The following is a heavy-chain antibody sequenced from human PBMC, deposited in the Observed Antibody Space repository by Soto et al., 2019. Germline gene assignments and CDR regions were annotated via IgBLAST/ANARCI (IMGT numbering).Heavy chain of an antibody. V-gene: IGHV4-30-2*01. CDR2: IYHSGST. CDR3: ARGSGDSSGYRLDY. J-gene: IGHJ4*02. CDR1: GGSISSGGYS. D-gene: IGHD3-22*01. Sequence: PSETLSLTCAVSGGSISSGGYSWSWIRQPPGKGLEWIGYIYHSGSTYYNPSLKSRVTISVDRSKNQFSLKLSSVTAADTAVYYCARGSGDSSGYRLDYWGQGTLVTVSS.